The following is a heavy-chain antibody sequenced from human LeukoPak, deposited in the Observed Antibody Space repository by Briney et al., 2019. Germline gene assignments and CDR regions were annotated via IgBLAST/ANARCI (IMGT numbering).Heavy chain of an antibody. CDR1: GFTFSDYY. V-gene: IGHV3-20*04. J-gene: IGHJ6*03. CDR3: ARDQGYDILTGTSYYMDV. Sequence: GGSLRLSCAASGFTFSDYYMSWVRHAPGKGLEWVSGINWNGGSTGYADSVKGRFTISRDNAKNSLYLQMNSLRAEDTALYYCARDQGYDILTGTSYYMDVWGKGTTATVSS. D-gene: IGHD3-9*01. CDR2: INWNGGST.